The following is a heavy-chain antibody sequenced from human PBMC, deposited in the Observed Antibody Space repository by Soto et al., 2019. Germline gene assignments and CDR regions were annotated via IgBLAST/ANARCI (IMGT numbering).Heavy chain of an antibody. D-gene: IGHD4-17*01. J-gene: IGHJ4*02. CDR2: IGSSGSTI. CDR3: PRGFYGANRFPDY. CDR1: GFTFSDYY. Sequence: PGGSLRLSCAASGFTFSDYYMTWIRQAPGKGLEWVSYIGSSGSTIHYADSVKGRFTISRDNAENSLYLQMNSLRAEDTAVYYCPRGFYGANRFPDYWGQGTLVTVSS. V-gene: IGHV3-11*01.